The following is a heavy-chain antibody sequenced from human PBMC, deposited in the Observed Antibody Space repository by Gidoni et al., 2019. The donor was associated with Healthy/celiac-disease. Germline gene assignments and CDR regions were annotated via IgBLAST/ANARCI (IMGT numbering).Heavy chain of an antibody. CDR1: GGSFSGYY. CDR3: ARGRGELSVYRTYYFDY. D-gene: IGHD3-16*02. CDR2: INHSRST. J-gene: IGHJ4*02. V-gene: IGHV4-34*01. Sequence: QVQLQQWGAGLLKPSETLSLTCAVYGGSFSGYYWSWIRQPPGKGLEGIGEINHSRSTNYNPSLKSRVTISVDTSKNQSSLKLSSVTAADTAVYYCARGRGELSVYRTYYFDYWGQGTLVTVSS.